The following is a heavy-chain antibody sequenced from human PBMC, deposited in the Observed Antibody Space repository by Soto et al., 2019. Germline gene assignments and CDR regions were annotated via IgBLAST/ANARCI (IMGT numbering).Heavy chain of an antibody. CDR1: GFTFSSYS. CDR3: ASREGYCSGGSCPFNY. D-gene: IGHD2-15*01. Sequence: GGSLRLSCAASGFTFSSYSMNWVRQAPGKGLEWVSSISSSSSYIYYADSVKGRFTISRDNAKNSLYLQMNSLRAEDTAVYYCASREGYCSGGSCPFNYWGQGTLVTVSS. V-gene: IGHV3-21*01. J-gene: IGHJ4*02. CDR2: ISSSSSYI.